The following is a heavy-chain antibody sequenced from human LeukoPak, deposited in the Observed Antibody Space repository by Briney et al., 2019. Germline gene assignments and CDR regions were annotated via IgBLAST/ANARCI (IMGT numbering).Heavy chain of an antibody. D-gene: IGHD1-26*01. CDR1: GGTFSSYA. Sequence: ASVKVSCKASGGTFSSYAISWVRQAPGQGLEWMGGIIPIFGTANYAQKFQGRVTITTGESTSTAYMELSSLRSEDTAVYYCARGVKGRSGSYYASFDYWGQGTLVTVSS. J-gene: IGHJ4*02. CDR2: IIPIFGTA. V-gene: IGHV1-69*05. CDR3: ARGVKGRSGSYYASFDY.